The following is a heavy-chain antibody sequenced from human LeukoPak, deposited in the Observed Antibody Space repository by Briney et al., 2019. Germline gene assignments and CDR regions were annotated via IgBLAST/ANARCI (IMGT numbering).Heavy chain of an antibody. CDR3: ASKTHHCSGGSCLLHDAFDI. J-gene: IGHJ3*02. CDR1: GGTFSSYA. V-gene: IGHV1-69*04. D-gene: IGHD2-15*01. Sequence: GASVKVSCKASGGTFSSYAISWVRQAPGQGLEWMGRIIPILGIANYAQKFQGRVTITADKSTSTAYMELSSLRSEGTAVYYCASKTHHCSGGSCLLHDAFDIWGQGTMVTVSS. CDR2: IIPILGIA.